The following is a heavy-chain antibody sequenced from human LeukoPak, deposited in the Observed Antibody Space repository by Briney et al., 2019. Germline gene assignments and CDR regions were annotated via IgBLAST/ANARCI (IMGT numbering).Heavy chain of an antibody. V-gene: IGHV4-59*08. J-gene: IGHJ3*02. CDR1: GGSISSYY. Sequence: SETLSLTCTVSGGSISSYYWSWIRQPPGKGLEWIGYIYYSGSTNYNPSLKSRVTISVDTSKNQFSLKLSSVTAADTAVYYCARTSYYYGSGSYYSGAFDIWGQGTMVTVSS. D-gene: IGHD3-10*01. CDR2: IYYSGST. CDR3: ARTSYYYGSGSYYSGAFDI.